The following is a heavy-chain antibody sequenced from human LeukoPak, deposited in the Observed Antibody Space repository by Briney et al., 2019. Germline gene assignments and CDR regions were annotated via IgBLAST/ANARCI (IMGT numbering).Heavy chain of an antibody. D-gene: IGHD2-15*01. Sequence: GASVKVSCKASGGTFSSYAISWVRQAPGQGLEWMGRIIPIFGIANYAQKFQGRVTITADKSTSTAYMELSSLRSEDTAVYYCARAALGYCSGGTCYSSWYFDLWGRGTLVTVSS. CDR3: ARAALGYCSGGTCYSSWYFDL. J-gene: IGHJ2*01. V-gene: IGHV1-69*04. CDR2: IIPIFGIA. CDR1: GGTFSSYA.